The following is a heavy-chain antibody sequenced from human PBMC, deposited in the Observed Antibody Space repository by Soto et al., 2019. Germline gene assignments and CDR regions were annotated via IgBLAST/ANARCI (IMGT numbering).Heavy chain of an antibody. Sequence: GGSLRLSCAASGFIFENFGMSWVRQAPGKGLEWISSISGSGFKKYYADSVKGRFTISRDNSKSTVYLELDNLSAEDTAVYHCAKNQGVELVPLATVDWFDPWGQGPVVTVSS. D-gene: IGHD1-26*01. CDR2: ISGSGFKK. V-gene: IGHV3-23*01. J-gene: IGHJ5*02. CDR1: GFIFENFG. CDR3: AKNQGVELVPLATVDWFDP.